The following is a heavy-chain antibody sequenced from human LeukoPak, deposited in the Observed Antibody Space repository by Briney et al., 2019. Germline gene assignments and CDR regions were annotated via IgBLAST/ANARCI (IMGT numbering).Heavy chain of an antibody. CDR3: AKDWSYDILTGYYPSIRYFDY. V-gene: IGHV3-23*01. CDR2: ISGSGGST. Sequence: GGSLRLSCAASGFTFSSYGMSWVRQAPGKGLEWVSAISGSGGSTYYADSVKGRFTISRDNSKNTLYLQMNSLRAEDTAVYYCAKDWSYDILTGYYPSIRYFDYWGQGTLVTVSS. J-gene: IGHJ4*02. CDR1: GFTFSSYG. D-gene: IGHD3-9*01.